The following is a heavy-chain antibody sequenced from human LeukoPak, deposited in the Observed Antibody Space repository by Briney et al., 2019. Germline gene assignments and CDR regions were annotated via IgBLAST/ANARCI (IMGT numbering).Heavy chain of an antibody. V-gene: IGHV1-8*01. CDR3: ARGRRYYDILTGSSRYYFDY. CDR2: MNPNSGNT. J-gene: IGHJ4*02. D-gene: IGHD3-9*01. CDR1: GYTFTSYG. Sequence: ASVKVSCKASGYTFTSYGISWVRQATGQGLEWMGWMNPNSGNTGYAQKFQGRVTMTRNTSISTAYMELSSLRSEDTAVYYCARGRRYYDILTGSSRYYFDYWGQGTLVTVSS.